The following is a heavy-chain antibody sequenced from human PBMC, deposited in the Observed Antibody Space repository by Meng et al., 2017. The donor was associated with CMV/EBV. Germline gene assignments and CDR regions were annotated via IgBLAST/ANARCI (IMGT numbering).Heavy chain of an antibody. J-gene: IGHJ4*02. CDR1: GYTFSSYG. V-gene: IGHV1-18*01. CDR3: ARGGGYSSGWHEPRV. Sequence: SGYTFSSYGISWVRQAPGQGLAWIGWISAYNGNTNYAQKLQGRVTMTTDTSTSTAYMELRSLRSDDTAVYYCARGGGYSSGWHEPRVWGQGTLVTVSS. D-gene: IGHD6-19*01. CDR2: ISAYNGNT.